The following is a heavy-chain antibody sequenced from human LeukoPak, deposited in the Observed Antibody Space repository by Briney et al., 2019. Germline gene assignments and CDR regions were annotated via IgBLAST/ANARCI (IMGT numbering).Heavy chain of an antibody. D-gene: IGHD2-15*01. CDR3: AKARSSGGSCYNY. CDR1: GFTFSSYA. CDR2: ISGSGGST. J-gene: IGHJ4*02. V-gene: IGHV3-23*01. Sequence: GGSLRLSCAASGFTFSSYAMSWVRQAPGKGLEWVSVISGSGGSTYYADSVKGRFTISRDNSKNTLYLQMNSLRAEDTAVYYCAKARSSGGSCYNYWGQGTLVTVSS.